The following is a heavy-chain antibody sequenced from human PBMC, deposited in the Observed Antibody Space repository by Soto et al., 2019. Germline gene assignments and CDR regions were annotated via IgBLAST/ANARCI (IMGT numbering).Heavy chain of an antibody. Sequence: QVQLQESGPGLVKPSQTLSLTCTVSGASINGGGYYWRWIRQHPGKGLEWIGSIDYSGNTYYSPSLKSRVTISVDTSKNHFSLRLTSVTAADTAVYYCARDPSYGDYSYYGMDVWGQGTTVTVSS. J-gene: IGHJ6*02. D-gene: IGHD4-17*01. CDR2: IDYSGNT. CDR3: ARDPSYGDYSYYGMDV. V-gene: IGHV4-31*03. CDR1: GASINGGGYY.